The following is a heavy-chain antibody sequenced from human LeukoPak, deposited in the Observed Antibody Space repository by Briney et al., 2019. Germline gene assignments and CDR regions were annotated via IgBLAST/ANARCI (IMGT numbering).Heavy chain of an antibody. J-gene: IGHJ4*02. Sequence: GGSLRLSCAASGFTFSSYGMHWVRQAPGKGLEWVAVISYDGSNKYYVDSVKGRFTISRDNSKNTLYLQMNSLRAKDTAVYYCARVYIYYDSSGYFPADYWGQGTLVTVSS. CDR1: GFTFSSYG. D-gene: IGHD3-22*01. CDR2: ISYDGSNK. CDR3: ARVYIYYDSSGYFPADY. V-gene: IGHV3-30*03.